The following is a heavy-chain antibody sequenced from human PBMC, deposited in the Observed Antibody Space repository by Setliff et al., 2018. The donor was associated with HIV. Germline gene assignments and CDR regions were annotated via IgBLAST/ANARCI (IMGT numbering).Heavy chain of an antibody. CDR1: GGSLSNYC. D-gene: IGHD3-10*01. J-gene: IGHJ5*02. CDR2: IFTSGST. Sequence: SETLSLTCTVSGGSLSNYCWNWIRQSPGKGLEWIGYIFTSGSTHYNPSLQSRVTISIDPSKNQFSLRLSSVTAADTAVYFCARHSGVASPNWFDPWGQGTLVTVSS. V-gene: IGHV4-4*09. CDR3: ARHSGVASPNWFDP.